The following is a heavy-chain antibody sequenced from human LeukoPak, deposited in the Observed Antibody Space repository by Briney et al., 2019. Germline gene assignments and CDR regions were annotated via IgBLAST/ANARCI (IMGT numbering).Heavy chain of an antibody. J-gene: IGHJ4*02. Sequence: GGSLRLSCAASGFTFSSYAMSWVRQAPGKGLEWVSAISGSGGSTYYADSVKGRFTISRDNSKNTLYLQMNSLRAEDTAVYYCAREAPEYCSSTSCHQGFAYWGQGTLVTVSS. CDR3: AREAPEYCSSTSCHQGFAY. D-gene: IGHD2-2*01. V-gene: IGHV3-23*01. CDR1: GFTFSSYA. CDR2: ISGSGGST.